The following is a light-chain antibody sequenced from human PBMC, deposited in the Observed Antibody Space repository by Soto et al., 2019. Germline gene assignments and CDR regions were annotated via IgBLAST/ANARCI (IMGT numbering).Light chain of an antibody. CDR3: QQYNNWPPWT. V-gene: IGKV3-15*01. CDR1: QSVSSN. Sequence: EIVMTQSPATVSVSPGERATLSCRASQSVSSNLAWYQQKPGQAPRPLIYGASTRATGIPARFRGSGSGTDFPLTISRLQSEACAVYYCQQYNNWPPWTFGHGTKVEIK. CDR2: GAS. J-gene: IGKJ1*01.